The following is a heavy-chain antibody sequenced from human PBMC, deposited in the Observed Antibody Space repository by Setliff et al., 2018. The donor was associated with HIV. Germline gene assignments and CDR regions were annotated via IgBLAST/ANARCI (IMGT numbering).Heavy chain of an antibody. CDR2: IYYSGST. CDR1: GGSISSGDYY. CDR3: ARDQDPASFDY. J-gene: IGHJ4*02. Sequence: SETLSLTCTVSGGSISSGDYYWSWIRQPPGKGLEWIGYIYYSGSTYYNPSLKSRVTISVGTSKNQFSLKLSSVTAADTAVYYCARDQDPASFDYWGQGTLVTVSS. V-gene: IGHV4-30-4*08.